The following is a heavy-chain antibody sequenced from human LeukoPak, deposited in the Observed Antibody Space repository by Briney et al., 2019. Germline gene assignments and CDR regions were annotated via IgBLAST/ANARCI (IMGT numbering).Heavy chain of an antibody. CDR1: GYTFTCYY. V-gene: IGHV1-2*02. CDR3: ARPHCSSTDCHPPEWFDP. Sequence: VASVKVSCKASGYTFTCYYMHWVRQAPGQGLEWMGWINPNSGGTNYAQKFQGRVTMTRDTSISTAYMELSSLRSEDTAVYYCARPHCSSTDCHPPEWFDPWGQGTLVTVSS. CDR2: INPNSGGT. D-gene: IGHD2-2*01. J-gene: IGHJ5*02.